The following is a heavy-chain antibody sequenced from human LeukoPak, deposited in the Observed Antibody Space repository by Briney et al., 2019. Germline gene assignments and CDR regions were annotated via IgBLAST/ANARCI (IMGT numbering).Heavy chain of an antibody. J-gene: IGHJ5*02. D-gene: IGHD6-13*01. CDR2: INPNSGGT. Sequence: GSVKASCKASGYTFTGYYMHWVRQAPGQGLEWMGWINPNSGGTNYAQKFQGRVTMTRDTSISTAYMELSRLRSDDTAVYYCARIAAAGSNWFDPWGQGTLVTVSS. CDR1: GYTFTGYY. CDR3: ARIAAAGSNWFDP. V-gene: IGHV1-2*02.